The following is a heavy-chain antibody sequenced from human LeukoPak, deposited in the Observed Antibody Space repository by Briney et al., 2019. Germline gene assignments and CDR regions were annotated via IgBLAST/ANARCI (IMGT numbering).Heavy chain of an antibody. Sequence: SVKVSCKASGGTFSSYAISWWGRAPGQGLRWMGGIIPIFGTANYAQKFQGRVTITADGSTSTAYMELSSLRSEDTAVYYCARAELLRYRFDYWGQGTLVTVSS. CDR2: IIPIFGTA. CDR3: ARAELLRYRFDY. CDR1: GGTFSSYA. J-gene: IGHJ4*02. D-gene: IGHD1-26*01. V-gene: IGHV1-69*01.